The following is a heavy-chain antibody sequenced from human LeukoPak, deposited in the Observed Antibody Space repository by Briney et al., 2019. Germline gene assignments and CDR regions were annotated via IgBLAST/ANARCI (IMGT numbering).Heavy chain of an antibody. Sequence: SETLSLTCTVSGGSITSSYWSWIRQSPGKGLEWIGYIHYTGSTNYNPSLKSRVTISVDTSKNQFSLKLSSVTAADTAVYYCASRSSIWSGYQDTLYYFDSWGQGTLVTVSS. CDR3: ASRSSIWSGYQDTLYYFDS. V-gene: IGHV4-59*01. J-gene: IGHJ4*02. CDR1: GGSITSSY. CDR2: IHYTGST. D-gene: IGHD3-3*01.